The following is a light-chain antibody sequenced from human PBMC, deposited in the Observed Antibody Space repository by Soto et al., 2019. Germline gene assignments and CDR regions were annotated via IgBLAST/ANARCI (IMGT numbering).Light chain of an antibody. Sequence: EIMLTQSLGTLSLSPTERVTLSCRASQSVSSSYLAGYQQKPGQAPRLLIYGASSRPTGIPDRFSGSGSGTDFTHTISRLEPDNFAVYFCQQYGNSPTFRQGTKVDIK. CDR2: GAS. CDR3: QQYGNSPT. V-gene: IGKV3-20*01. J-gene: IGKJ1*01. CDR1: QSVSSSY.